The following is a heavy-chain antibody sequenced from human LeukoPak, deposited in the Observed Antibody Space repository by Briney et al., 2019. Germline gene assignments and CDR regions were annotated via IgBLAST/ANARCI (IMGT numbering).Heavy chain of an antibody. J-gene: IGHJ3*02. D-gene: IGHD3-10*01. V-gene: IGHV4-59*01. CDR3: ARDSVQYAFDI. CDR1: GGSISSYY. CDR2: IYYSGST. Sequence: SETLSLTCTVSGGSISSYYWSWIRQPPGKGLEWIGYIYYSGSTNYNPSLKSRVTISVDTSKNQFSLKLSSVTAADTAVYYCARDSVQYAFDIWGQGTMVTVSS.